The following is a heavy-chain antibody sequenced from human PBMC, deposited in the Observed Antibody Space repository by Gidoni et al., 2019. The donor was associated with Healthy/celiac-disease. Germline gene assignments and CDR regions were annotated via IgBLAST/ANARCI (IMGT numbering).Heavy chain of an antibody. CDR1: GGTFSSYA. J-gene: IGHJ6*03. Sequence: QVQLVQSGAEVKKPGSSVKVSCKASGGTFSSYAISWVRQAPGQGLEWMGRIIPILGIANYAQKFQGRVTITADKSTSTAYMELSSLRSEDTAVYYCATILYEFTFGGVGPNYYYMDVWGKGTTVTVSS. CDR3: ATILYEFTFGGVGPNYYYMDV. D-gene: IGHD3-16*01. CDR2: IIPILGIA. V-gene: IGHV1-69*04.